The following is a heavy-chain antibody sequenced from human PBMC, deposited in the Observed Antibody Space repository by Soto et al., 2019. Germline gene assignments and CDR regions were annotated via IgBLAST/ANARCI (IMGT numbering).Heavy chain of an antibody. D-gene: IGHD1-26*01. Sequence: GGSLRLSCAASGFNFSSYAMHWVRQAPGKGLEWVAVISYDGSNKYYADSVKGRFTISRDNSKNTLYLQMNSLRAEDTAVYYCAREWAFDAFDIWGQGTMVTVSS. CDR2: ISYDGSNK. CDR3: AREWAFDAFDI. CDR1: GFNFSSYA. J-gene: IGHJ3*02. V-gene: IGHV3-30-3*01.